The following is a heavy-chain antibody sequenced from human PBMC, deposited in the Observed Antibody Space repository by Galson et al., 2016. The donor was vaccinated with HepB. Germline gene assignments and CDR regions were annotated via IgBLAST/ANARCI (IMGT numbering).Heavy chain of an antibody. CDR3: LRGSQGVDY. Sequence: SLRLSCAASGFTFSSYWMHWVRQGPGKDLVWVSNIDSVGTETYYADSVRGRFTISRDNAKSTLYLQMNSLRVEDTAVYYCLRGSQGVDYWGQGTLVTVSS. V-gene: IGHV3-74*01. CDR1: GFTFSSYW. D-gene: IGHD3-3*01. CDR2: IDSVGTET. J-gene: IGHJ4*02.